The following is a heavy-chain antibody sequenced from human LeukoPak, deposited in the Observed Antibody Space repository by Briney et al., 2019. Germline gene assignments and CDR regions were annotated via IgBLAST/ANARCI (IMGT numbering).Heavy chain of an antibody. CDR2: IYTSGST. CDR3: ARGIVGATPPGYYYYYYMDV. J-gene: IGHJ6*03. D-gene: IGHD1-26*01. Sequence: MAGGSLRLSCAASGFTFSSYAMSWIRQPPGKGLEWIGRIYTSGSTNYNPSLKSRVTMSVDTSKNQFSLKLSSVTAADTAVYYCARGIVGATPPGYYYYYYMDVWSKGTTVTISS. CDR1: GFTFSSYA. V-gene: IGHV4-4*07.